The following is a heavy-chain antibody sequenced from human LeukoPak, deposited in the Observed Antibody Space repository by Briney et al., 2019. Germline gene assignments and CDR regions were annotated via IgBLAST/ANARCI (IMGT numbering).Heavy chain of an antibody. J-gene: IGHJ4*02. CDR3: ARLANMITFGGVLPDGY. D-gene: IGHD3-16*01. Sequence: ASVKVSCKTSGYTFISYDIVWVRQAPGQGLEWMGWISAYNGNTNYAQKFQGRVTMTTDTSTSTAYMELRSLRSDDTAVYYCARLANMITFGGVLPDGYWGQGTLVTVSS. CDR2: ISAYNGNT. V-gene: IGHV1-18*01. CDR1: GYTFISYD.